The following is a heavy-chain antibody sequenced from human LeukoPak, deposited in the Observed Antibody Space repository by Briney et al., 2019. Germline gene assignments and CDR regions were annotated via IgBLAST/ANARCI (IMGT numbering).Heavy chain of an antibody. CDR3: ARVGGSGSYYYAMDV. J-gene: IGHJ6*02. Sequence: SETLSLTCSVSGASISSHYWSWIRQPPGKGLEWIGYIHYSGSTNCNPSLKSRVTISLDTSKNQFSLKLTSVTAADTAVYYCARVGGSGSYYYAMDVWGQGTTVTVSS. D-gene: IGHD3-10*01. CDR2: IHYSGST. CDR1: GASISSHY. V-gene: IGHV4-59*11.